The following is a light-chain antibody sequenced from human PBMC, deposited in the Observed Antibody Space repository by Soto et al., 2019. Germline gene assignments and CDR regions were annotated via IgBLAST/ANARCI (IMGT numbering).Light chain of an antibody. J-gene: IGLJ2*01. CDR2: LNNDGSH. CDR3: QTWGTGFQF. V-gene: IGLV4-69*01. Sequence: QPVLTQSPSASASLGASVKLTCTLSSGHSSYAIAWHQKQPGKGPRYLMDLNNDGSHTKGDGIPDRFSGSSSGADRYLIISSLHSEDEADYYCQTWGTGFQFFGGGTKLIVL. CDR1: SGHSSYA.